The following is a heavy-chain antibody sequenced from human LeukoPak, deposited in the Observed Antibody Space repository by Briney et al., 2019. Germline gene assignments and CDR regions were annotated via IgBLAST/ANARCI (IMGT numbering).Heavy chain of an antibody. J-gene: IGHJ4*02. D-gene: IGHD5-18*01. Sequence: SETLSLTCTVSGGSISSYYWSWIRQPPGKGLEWIGYIYYSGSTNYNPSLKSRVTISVDTSKNQFSLKLSSVTAADTAVYYCARGKLSYFDYWGQGTLVTVSS. CDR3: ARGKLSYFDY. CDR1: GGSISSYY. V-gene: IGHV4-59*01. CDR2: IYYSGST.